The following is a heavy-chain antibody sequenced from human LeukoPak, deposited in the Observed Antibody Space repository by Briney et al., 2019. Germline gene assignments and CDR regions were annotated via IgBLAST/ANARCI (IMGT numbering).Heavy chain of an antibody. CDR1: GFTFSTYA. CDR2: IGGSGGDT. J-gene: IGHJ6*02. Sequence: GGSLRLSCVVSGFTFSTYAMSWVRQAPGKGLEWVSGIGGSGGDTFYADSVRGRFTVSRDNSKNTPFLQIDSLRTEDTAVYYCVPLGGLGYYQYGMDVWGRGTTVTVSS. V-gene: IGHV3-23*01. D-gene: IGHD3/OR15-3a*01. CDR3: VPLGGLGYYQYGMDV.